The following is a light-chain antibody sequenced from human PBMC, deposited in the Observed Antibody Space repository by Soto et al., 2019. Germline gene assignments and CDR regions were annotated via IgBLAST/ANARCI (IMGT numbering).Light chain of an antibody. CDR1: SSDVGGYNY. Sequence: QSALTQPASVSGSPGQSITISCTGTSSDVGGYNYVSWYQQHPGKAPKLMIYDVSYRPSGVSNRFSGSKSGNTASLTISGLQAEDEADYYGSSYTSSSTYVFGTGTKLTVL. CDR2: DVS. CDR3: SSYTSSSTYV. V-gene: IGLV2-14*03. J-gene: IGLJ1*01.